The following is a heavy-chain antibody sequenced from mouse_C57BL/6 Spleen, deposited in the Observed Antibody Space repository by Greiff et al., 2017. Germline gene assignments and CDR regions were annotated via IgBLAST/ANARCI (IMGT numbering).Heavy chain of an antibody. Sequence: VQLQQSGPELVKPGASVKISCKASGYAFSSSWLNWVKQRPGKGLEWIGRIYPGDGDTNYNGKFKGKATLTADKSSSTAYMQLSSLTSEDSAVYFCAMEYAYWGQGTLVTVSA. CDR1: GYAFSSSW. CDR3: AMEYAY. J-gene: IGHJ3*01. CDR2: IYPGDGDT. V-gene: IGHV1-82*01. D-gene: IGHD5-2*01.